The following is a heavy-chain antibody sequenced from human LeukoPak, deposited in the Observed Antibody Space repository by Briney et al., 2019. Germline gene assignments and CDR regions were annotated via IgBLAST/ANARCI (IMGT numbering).Heavy chain of an antibody. CDR1: GGSISSSSYY. Sequence: SETLSPTCTVSGGSISSSSYYWGWIRQPPGKGLEWIGSIYYSGSTYYNPSLKSRVTISVDTSKNQFSLKLSSVTAADTAVYYCARDTPIAAAGDDYYGMDVWGQGTTVTVSS. D-gene: IGHD6-13*01. CDR2: IYYSGST. J-gene: IGHJ6*02. CDR3: ARDTPIAAAGDDYYGMDV. V-gene: IGHV4-39*07.